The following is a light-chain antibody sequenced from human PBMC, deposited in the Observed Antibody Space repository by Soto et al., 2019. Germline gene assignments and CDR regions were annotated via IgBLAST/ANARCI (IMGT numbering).Light chain of an antibody. CDR3: QQANRPPLT. CDR2: AAS. V-gene: IGKV1-12*01. CDR1: ERITTY. Sequence: DIEMTKSPSSMSAYGGDRIKITSLASERITTYLALYQQQPGKAPKLLIYAASSLQSGVPSRFSGSGPGTEFTLTISTLQPEDFATYYCQQANRPPLTFVGGTKVDIK. J-gene: IGKJ4*01.